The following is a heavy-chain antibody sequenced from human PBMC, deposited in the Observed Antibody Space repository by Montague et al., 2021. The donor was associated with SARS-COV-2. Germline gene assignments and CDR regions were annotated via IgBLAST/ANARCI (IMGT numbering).Heavy chain of an antibody. V-gene: IGHV4-59*01. CDR2: IYDSGGA. D-gene: IGHD3-3*01. CDR3: ARRGTGNYEILDY. J-gene: IGHJ4*02. CDR1: GGSMRRYY. Sequence: SETLSLACTISGGSMRRYYWTWIRQLPGEELEWIGSIYDSGGARYNPSLKSRVSISVDASKNQFSLRVTAVTAADTAVYFCARRGTGNYEILDYWGQGILVTVSS.